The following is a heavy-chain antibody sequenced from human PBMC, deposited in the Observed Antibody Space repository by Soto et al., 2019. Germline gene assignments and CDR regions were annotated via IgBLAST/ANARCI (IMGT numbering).Heavy chain of an antibody. CDR1: GGTFSSYA. CDR3: ARESPSYDFWSGYYSH. J-gene: IGHJ4*02. D-gene: IGHD3-3*01. CDR2: IIPIVGTA. V-gene: IGHV1-69*01. Sequence: QVQLVQSGAEVQKPGSSVKVSCKASGGTFSSYAISWVRQAPGQGLEWMGGIIPIVGTANYAQKFQGRVTITADESTSTAYMELSSLRSEDTAVYYCARESPSYDFWSGYYSHWGQGTLVTVSS.